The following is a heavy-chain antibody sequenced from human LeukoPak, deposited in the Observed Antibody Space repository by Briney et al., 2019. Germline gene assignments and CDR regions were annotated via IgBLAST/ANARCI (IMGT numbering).Heavy chain of an antibody. CDR1: GFTFSNNG. CDR2: IHPSGVNT. V-gene: IGHV3-23*01. CDR3: AKALYDSPLAGDP. D-gene: IGHD3-22*01. Sequence: PGGSLRLSCAASGFTFSNNGMAWVRQAPGKGLEWVSSIHPSGVNTHYADSVKGRFTTSRDNSKNTLFLQMNSLRVEDTAIYYCAKALYDSPLAGDPWGQGTLVTVSS. J-gene: IGHJ5*02.